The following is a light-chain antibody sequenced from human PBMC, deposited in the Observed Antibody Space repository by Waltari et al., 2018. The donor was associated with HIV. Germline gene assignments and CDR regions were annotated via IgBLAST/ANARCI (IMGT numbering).Light chain of an antibody. J-gene: IGKJ4*01. CDR1: QAFSTW. CDR3: QRANTSPS. Sequence: DIQMTQSPSSVSASVGDTVTISCRASQAFSTWIAWYQQKPGRAPKLLRYSASTLHGGVPSRFSGSGSGPDFTLTISNLQPEDFATYYCQRANTSPSFGGGTKVEIK. CDR2: SAS. V-gene: IGKV1-12*02.